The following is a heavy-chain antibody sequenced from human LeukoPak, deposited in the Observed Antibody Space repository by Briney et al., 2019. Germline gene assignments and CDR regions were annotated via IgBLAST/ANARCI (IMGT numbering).Heavy chain of an antibody. Sequence: RASVKVSYKASGYTFTSYDINWVRQATGQGLEWMGWMNPNSGNTGYAQKLQGRVTMTTDTSTSTAYMELRSLRSDDTAVYYCARDDYGGNSGSFDIWGQGTMVTVSS. D-gene: IGHD4-23*01. CDR3: ARDDYGGNSGSFDI. CDR2: MNPNSGNT. V-gene: IGHV1-8*01. CDR1: GYTFTSYD. J-gene: IGHJ3*02.